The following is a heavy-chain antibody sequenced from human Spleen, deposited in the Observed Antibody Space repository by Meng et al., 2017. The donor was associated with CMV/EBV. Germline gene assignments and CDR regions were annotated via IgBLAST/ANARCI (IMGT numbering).Heavy chain of an antibody. Sequence: GESLKISCAASGFTFNSSAMHWVRQAPGKGLVWVSRINSDGSSTSYADSVKGRFTISRDNTKNTLYLQMNSLSAEDTAVYYCARPSWNQLRYYPDAFDTSGQGTMVTVSS. CDR2: INSDGSST. J-gene: IGHJ3*02. CDR3: ARPSWNQLRYYPDAFDT. V-gene: IGHV3-74*01. CDR1: GFTFNSSA. D-gene: IGHD2-2*02.